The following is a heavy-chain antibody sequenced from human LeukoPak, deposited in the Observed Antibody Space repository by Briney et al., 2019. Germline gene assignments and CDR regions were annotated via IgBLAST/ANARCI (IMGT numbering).Heavy chain of an antibody. Sequence: GGSLRLSCGASGFTFTNYWMHWVRQVPGKGLVWVAGINNDGTGTFYADSVQGRFTISRDNAKNTAYLQMNTLRPEDTALYHCATVSEFWGQGTLVTVSS. CDR3: ATVSEF. CDR1: GFTFTNYW. CDR2: INNDGTGT. J-gene: IGHJ4*02. V-gene: IGHV3-74*01.